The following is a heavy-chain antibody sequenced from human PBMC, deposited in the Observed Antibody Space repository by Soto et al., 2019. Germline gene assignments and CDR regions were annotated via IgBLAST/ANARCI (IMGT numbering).Heavy chain of an antibody. Sequence: EVQLLESGGGLVQPGGSLRLSCAASGFTFSSFAMSWVRQAPGKGLEWVSTINKSGGSTYYADSVKGRFTISRDNSKNMLFLQINGLRAEDTAVYYCAKGPEQLVHGVFDYWGQGTLVTVSS. CDR1: GFTFSSFA. CDR2: INKSGGST. D-gene: IGHD6-6*01. V-gene: IGHV3-23*01. CDR3: AKGPEQLVHGVFDY. J-gene: IGHJ4*02.